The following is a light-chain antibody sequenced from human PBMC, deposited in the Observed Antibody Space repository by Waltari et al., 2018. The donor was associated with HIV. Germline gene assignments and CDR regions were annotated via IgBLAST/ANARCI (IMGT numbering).Light chain of an antibody. CDR2: GAS. Sequence: DIQMTQSPSSLSTSVGDRVAITCRTSQYINIYLNWYQQRPGQAPKLLIYGASTLQSGVPSRFSGSGSGTTFTLTISSLQPEDVATYYCQQGYTIPLTFGGGTKVEL. V-gene: IGKV1-39*01. CDR3: QQGYTIPLT. CDR1: QYINIY. J-gene: IGKJ4*01.